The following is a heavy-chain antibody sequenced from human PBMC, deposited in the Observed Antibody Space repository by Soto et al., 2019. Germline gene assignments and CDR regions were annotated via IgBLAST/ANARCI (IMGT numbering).Heavy chain of an antibody. CDR2: IIPIFGTA. CDR1: GGTFSSYA. Sequence: QVQLVQSGAEVKKPGSSVKVSCKASGGTFSSYAISWVRQAPGQGLEWMGGIIPIFGTANYAQKFQGRVTITADESTSTDYTELSSLRSEDTAVYYCASVDTAISYYYYGMDVWGQGTTVTVSS. V-gene: IGHV1-69*12. J-gene: IGHJ6*02. CDR3: ASVDTAISYYYYGMDV. D-gene: IGHD5-18*01.